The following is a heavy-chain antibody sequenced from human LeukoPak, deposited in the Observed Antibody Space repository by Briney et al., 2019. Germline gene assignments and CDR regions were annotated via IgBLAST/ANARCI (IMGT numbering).Heavy chain of an antibody. CDR2: INWNGSGA. CDR3: ARVYQLLWGDFDY. D-gene: IGHD2-2*01. J-gene: IGHJ4*02. Sequence: GGSLRLSCAASGFTFDDYGMSWVRQVPGKGLEWVSGINWNGSGAGYADSVKGRFTISRDNAKNSLYLQMNSLRAEDTAVYYCARVYQLLWGDFDYWGQGTLVTVSS. CDR1: GFTFDDYG. V-gene: IGHV3-20*04.